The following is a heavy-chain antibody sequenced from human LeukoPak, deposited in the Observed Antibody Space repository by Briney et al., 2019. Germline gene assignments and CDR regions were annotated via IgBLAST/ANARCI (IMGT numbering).Heavy chain of an antibody. Sequence: GGSLRLSCAASGFTVSSNYMSWVRQAPGKGLEYVSAISSNGGSTYYANSVKGRFTISRDNSKNTLYLQMGSLRAEDMAVYYCARGYSGYDLWGQGTLVTVSS. CDR2: ISSNGGST. J-gene: IGHJ4*02. CDR3: ARGYSGYDL. V-gene: IGHV3-64*01. CDR1: GFTVSSNY. D-gene: IGHD5-12*01.